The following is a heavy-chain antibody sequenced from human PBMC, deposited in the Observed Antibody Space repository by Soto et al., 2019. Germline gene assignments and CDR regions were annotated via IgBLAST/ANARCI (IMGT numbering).Heavy chain of an antibody. D-gene: IGHD3-10*01. J-gene: IGHJ6*02. V-gene: IGHV1-3*01. Sequence: QVQVVQSGAEVKKPGASVKVSCKASGYTFSTYGMHWVRQAPGQSLEWRGWLNGGTGQTRYSQRFQDRVIITGDTSASTGYMELRSLRSEDTAVYYCARGKGMEENYFYYGMDIWGQGTTVTVSS. CDR2: LNGGTGQT. CDR1: GYTFSTYG. CDR3: ARGKGMEENYFYYGMDI.